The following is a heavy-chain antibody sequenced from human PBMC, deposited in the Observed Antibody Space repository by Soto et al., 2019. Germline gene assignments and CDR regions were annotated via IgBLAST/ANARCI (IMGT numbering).Heavy chain of an antibody. D-gene: IGHD3-22*01. CDR1: GYTFTSYA. Sequence: GASVKVSCKASGYTFTSYAMHWVRQAPGQRLEWMGWINAGNGNTKYSQKFQGRVTITRDTSASTAYMELSSPRSEDTAVYYCARDYYYDSSGYFPHWYFDLWGRGTLVTVSS. J-gene: IGHJ2*01. V-gene: IGHV1-3*01. CDR3: ARDYYYDSSGYFPHWYFDL. CDR2: INAGNGNT.